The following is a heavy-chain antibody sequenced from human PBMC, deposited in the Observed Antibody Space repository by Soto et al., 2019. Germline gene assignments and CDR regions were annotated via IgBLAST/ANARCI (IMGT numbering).Heavy chain of an antibody. V-gene: IGHV3-30*03. Sequence: QADLVESGGGVVQPGRSLRLSCAASGSTFTSYGMHWVRQAPGTRLEWVAVISYDGGLQHYADSVKGRFTISRDNSKNMVLLQMNSLRAEDTAVYYCVSDRGYGHASVPYSWGQGTLVSVSS. CDR2: ISYDGGLQ. CDR1: GSTFTSYG. CDR3: VSDRGYGHASVPYS. D-gene: IGHD5-18*01. J-gene: IGHJ4*02.